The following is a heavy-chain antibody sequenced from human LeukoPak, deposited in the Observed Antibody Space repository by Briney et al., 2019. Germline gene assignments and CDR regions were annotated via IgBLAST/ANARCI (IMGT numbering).Heavy chain of an antibody. CDR1: GFTFTSYA. CDR2: VSGSAGRT. V-gene: IGHV3-23*01. Sequence: GGSLRLSCAASGFTFTSYAMTWVRQAPGKGLEWVSTVSGSAGRTDYADSVKGRFTISRDNSKNTLYLQMNSLRAEDTAVYYCAKIAPLLRYFDWLLGAFDIWGQGTMVTVSS. J-gene: IGHJ3*02. CDR3: AKIAPLLRYFDWLLGAFDI. D-gene: IGHD3-9*01.